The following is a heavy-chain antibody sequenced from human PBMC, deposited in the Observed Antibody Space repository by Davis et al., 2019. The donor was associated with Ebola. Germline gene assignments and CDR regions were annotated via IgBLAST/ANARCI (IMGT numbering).Heavy chain of an antibody. CDR2: ISAYNGNT. CDR3: ARDPGRGSYSDFDY. D-gene: IGHD1-26*01. Sequence: ASVKVSCKASGYTFTSYGIRWVRQAPGQGLEWMGWISAYNGNTKDAQKLQGRVTMTTDTSTSTAYMELRSLRSDDTAVYYCARDPGRGSYSDFDYWGQGTLVTVSS. J-gene: IGHJ4*02. CDR1: GYTFTSYG. V-gene: IGHV1-18*01.